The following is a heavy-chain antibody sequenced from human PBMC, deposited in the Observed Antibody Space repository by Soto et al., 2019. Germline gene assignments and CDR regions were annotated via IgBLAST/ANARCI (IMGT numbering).Heavy chain of an antibody. CDR3: AKDIEYQLLYYFDY. J-gene: IGHJ4*02. V-gene: IGHV3-9*01. CDR2: ISWNSGSI. D-gene: IGHD2-2*01. CDR1: GFTFDDYA. Sequence: EVQLVESGGGLVQPGRSLRLSCAASGFTFDDYAMHWVRQAPGKGLEGVSGISWNSGSIGYAVSVKGRFTISRDNAKNSLYLQMNSLRAEDTALYYCAKDIEYQLLYYFDYWGQGTLVTVSS.